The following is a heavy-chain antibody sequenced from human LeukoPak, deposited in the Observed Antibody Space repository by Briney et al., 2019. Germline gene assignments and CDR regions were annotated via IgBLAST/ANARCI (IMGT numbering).Heavy chain of an antibody. Sequence: GASVKVSCKVSGYTLTELSMHWMRQAPGKGLEWMGGFDPEDGETIYAQKFQGRVTMTEDTSTDTAYMELSSLRSEDTAVYYCATVVGEQWLVRFFDYWGQGTLVTVSS. D-gene: IGHD6-19*01. CDR2: FDPEDGET. V-gene: IGHV1-24*01. J-gene: IGHJ4*02. CDR3: ATVVGEQWLVRFFDY. CDR1: GYTLTELS.